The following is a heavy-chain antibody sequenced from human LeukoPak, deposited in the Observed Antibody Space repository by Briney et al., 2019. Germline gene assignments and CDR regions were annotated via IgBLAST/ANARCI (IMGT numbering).Heavy chain of an antibody. CDR3: AKGTTVTTDDAFDI. Sequence: PGGSLRLSCVGSGFTIHDHAMHWVRQAPGKGLEWVSGISWNSGSIGYADSVKGRFTISRDNAKNSLYLQMNSLRAEDTALYYCAKGTTVTTDDAFDIWGQGTMVTVSS. V-gene: IGHV3-9*01. J-gene: IGHJ3*02. CDR1: GFTIHDHA. CDR2: ISWNSGSI. D-gene: IGHD4-17*01.